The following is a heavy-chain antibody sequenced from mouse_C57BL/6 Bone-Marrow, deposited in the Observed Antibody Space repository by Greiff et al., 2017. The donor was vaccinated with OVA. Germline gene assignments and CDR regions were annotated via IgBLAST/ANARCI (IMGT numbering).Heavy chain of an antibody. D-gene: IGHD2-5*01. CDR2: IWRGGST. CDR3: ARRGYYSNYGFAY. V-gene: IGHV2-2*01. Sequence: VQLVESGPGLVQPSQSLSITCTVSGFSLTSYGVHWVRQSPGKGLEWLGVIWRGGSTDYNAAFISRLSISKDNSKSQVFFKMNSLQADDTAIYYCARRGYYSNYGFAYWGQGTLVTVSA. J-gene: IGHJ3*01. CDR1: GFSLTSYG.